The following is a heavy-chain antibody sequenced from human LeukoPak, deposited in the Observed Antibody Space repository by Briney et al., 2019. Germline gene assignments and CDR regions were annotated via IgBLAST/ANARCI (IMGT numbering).Heavy chain of an antibody. CDR2: MNPNSGNT. J-gene: IGHJ4*02. D-gene: IGHD6-19*01. CDR1: GYTFTSYD. CDR3: ARGPDSSGWYSVY. V-gene: IGHV1-8*01. Sequence: ASVKVSCKASGYTFTSYDINWGRQATGQGLEWMGWMNPNSGNTVYAQKFQGRVTMTRNTSISTAYMELSSLRSADTAVYYCARGPDSSGWYSVYWGQGTLVTVSS.